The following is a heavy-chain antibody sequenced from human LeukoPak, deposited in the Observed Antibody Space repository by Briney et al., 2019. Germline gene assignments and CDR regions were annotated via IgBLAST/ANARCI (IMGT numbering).Heavy chain of an antibody. J-gene: IGHJ6*03. CDR2: IYSSGST. D-gene: IGHD2-2*01. CDR1: GGSISSYY. Sequence: PSETLSLTCTVSGGSISSYYWTWIRQPAGKGLEWIGRIYSSGSTNYNPSLKSRITMSVDTSKNQFSLKLNSVTAADTAVYYCARIIPNCSSTRCLSQYMDVWGKGTTVTVSS. V-gene: IGHV4-4*07. CDR3: ARIIPNCSSTRCLSQYMDV.